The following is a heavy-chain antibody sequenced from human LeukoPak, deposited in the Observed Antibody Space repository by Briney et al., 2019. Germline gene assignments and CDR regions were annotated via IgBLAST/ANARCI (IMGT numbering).Heavy chain of an antibody. CDR3: ARGENGSFDR. Sequence: PGGSLRLSCKGSGVTFEDYYLSWIRQAPGKGLEWISYISSTGGDKFYAGPVKGRFIISRDNAMNSVYMEMNDLTAEDTAFYYCARGENGSFDRWGQGTLVIVSS. J-gene: IGHJ4*02. V-gene: IGHV3-11*01. CDR2: ISSTGGDK. CDR1: GVTFEDYY. D-gene: IGHD5-24*01.